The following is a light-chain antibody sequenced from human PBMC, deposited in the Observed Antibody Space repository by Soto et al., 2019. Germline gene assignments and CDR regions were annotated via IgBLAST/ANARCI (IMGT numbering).Light chain of an antibody. CDR2: GAS. CDR3: QQYGSSPLT. CDR1: QSVSSSS. V-gene: IGKV3-20*01. J-gene: IGKJ4*01. Sequence: EIGLTQSPGTLSLSPGERATLSCSASQSVSSSSLAWYQQKPGQAPTLLIYGASSRATGLPDRFSGSGSGTDFTLTISRLEPEDFEVYFCQQYGSSPLTCGGWNKVEIK.